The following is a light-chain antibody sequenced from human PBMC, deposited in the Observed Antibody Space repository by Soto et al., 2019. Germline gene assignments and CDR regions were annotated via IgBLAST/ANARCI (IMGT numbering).Light chain of an antibody. CDR1: SSDVGDYNY. CDR3: SSYTTRIPVV. V-gene: IGLV2-14*01. Sequence: QSALTQPASVSGSPGQSITISCTGTSSDVGDYNYISWYQQHPGKAPKLMIYEVSNRPSGVSNRVSGSKSGSTASLTISGLQAGDEADYYCSSYTTRIPVVFGGGTKLTLL. J-gene: IGLJ2*01. CDR2: EVS.